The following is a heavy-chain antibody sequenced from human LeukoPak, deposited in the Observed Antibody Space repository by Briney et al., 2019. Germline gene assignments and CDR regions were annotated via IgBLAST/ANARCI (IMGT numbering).Heavy chain of an antibody. D-gene: IGHD3-16*01. CDR1: GYTLTELS. J-gene: IGHJ4*02. CDR3: ATSGHGITFGGVEF. Sequence: ASVKVSCKVSGYTLTELSMHWVRQAPGKGLGWMGGFDPEDGETIYAQKFQGRVTMTEDTSTDTAYMELSSLRSEDTAVYYCATSGHGITFGGVEFWGQGTLVTVSS. V-gene: IGHV1-24*01. CDR2: FDPEDGET.